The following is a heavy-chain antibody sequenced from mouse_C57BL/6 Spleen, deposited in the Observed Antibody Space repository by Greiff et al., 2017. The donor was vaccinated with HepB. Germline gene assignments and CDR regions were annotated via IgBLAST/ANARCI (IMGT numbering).Heavy chain of an antibody. CDR2: ISYSGST. D-gene: IGHD1-2*01. CDR3: ARTARIKY. V-gene: IGHV3-2*02. Sequence: EVQLQESGPGLVKPSQSLSLTCTVTGYSITSGYGWNWIRQFPGNKLEWMGYISYSGSTNYNTSLKSRISITRDTSKNQFSLQLNSVTTEDTATYYCARTARIKYWGQGTTLTVSS. CDR1: GYSITSGYG. J-gene: IGHJ2*01.